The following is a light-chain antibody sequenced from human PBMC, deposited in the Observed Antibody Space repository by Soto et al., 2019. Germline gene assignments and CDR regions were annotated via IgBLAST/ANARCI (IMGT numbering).Light chain of an antibody. Sequence: SYVLTQPPSVSVAPGQTARITCGGNNIGRKSVHWYQRKPGQAPVLVVYDDGVRPSGIPERFSGSNSGNTATLTISWVEVGDEADYYCQVWDGISDPPVVFGGGTKVTVL. CDR2: DDG. CDR1: NIGRKS. CDR3: QVWDGISDPPVV. V-gene: IGLV3-21*02. J-gene: IGLJ2*01.